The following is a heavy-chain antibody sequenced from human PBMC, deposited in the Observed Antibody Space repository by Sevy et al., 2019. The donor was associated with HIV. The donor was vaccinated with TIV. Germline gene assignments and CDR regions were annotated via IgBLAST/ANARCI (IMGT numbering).Heavy chain of an antibody. CDR1: GFTFSSYG. Sequence: GGSLRLSCAASGFTFSSYGMHWVRRAPGKGLEWVALTWYDGSTKFYADSVKGRFTISRDNSKNILSLQMNSLRADDTAVHYCEAVRSIYVDTTHYYAMDVWGQGTTVTVSS. CDR3: EAVRSIYVDTTHYYAMDV. V-gene: IGHV3-33*01. D-gene: IGHD5-18*01. J-gene: IGHJ6*02. CDR2: TWYDGSTK.